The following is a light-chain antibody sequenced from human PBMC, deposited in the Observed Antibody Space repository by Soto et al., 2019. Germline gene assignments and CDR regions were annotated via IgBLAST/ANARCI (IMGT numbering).Light chain of an antibody. J-gene: IGKJ4*01. CDR1: QGISSR. Sequence: DIQMTQSPSSVSASVGDRVTITCRASQGISSRLAWYQQKPGKAPNLAIYAASSLQSGVPSRFSGSGSETDFTLTIGSLQPEDFATYYCQQSNSFPLTFGGGTKVEIK. V-gene: IGKV1-12*01. CDR2: AAS. CDR3: QQSNSFPLT.